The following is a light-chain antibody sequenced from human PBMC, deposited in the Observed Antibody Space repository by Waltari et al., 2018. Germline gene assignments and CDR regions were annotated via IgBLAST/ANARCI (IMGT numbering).Light chain of an antibody. Sequence: LVLTQSPSASASLGASVKLTCTLSRGYSSNVIAWLQQQPGKGPRYLMKVNSDGSHRKGDDIPDRFSASNPGTEYYLTISSLQSEDEADYYCQTGGHGTWVFGGGTKLTVL. CDR1: RGYSSNV. J-gene: IGLJ3*02. CDR3: QTGGHGTWV. CDR2: VNSDGSH. V-gene: IGLV4-69*01.